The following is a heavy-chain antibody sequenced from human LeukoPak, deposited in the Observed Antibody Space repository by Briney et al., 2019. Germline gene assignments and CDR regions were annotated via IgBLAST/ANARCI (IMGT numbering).Heavy chain of an antibody. J-gene: IGHJ4*02. CDR3: ARDRGQSDCSGGSCYDYFDY. CDR2: IIPIFGTA. CDR1: GGTFSSYA. Sequence: SVKVSCKASGGTFSSYAISWVRQAPGQGLEWMGGIIPIFGTANYAQKFQGRVTITADEYTSTAYMELSSLRSEDTAVYYCARDRGQSDCSGGSCYDYFDYWGQGTLVTVSS. V-gene: IGHV1-69*13. D-gene: IGHD2-15*01.